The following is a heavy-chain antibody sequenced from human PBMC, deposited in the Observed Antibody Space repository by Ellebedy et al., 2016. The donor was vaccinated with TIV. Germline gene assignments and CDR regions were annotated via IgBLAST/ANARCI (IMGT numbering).Heavy chain of an antibody. Sequence: AASVKVSCKASGYTFTSYGMNWVRQAPGQGLEWMGWINTNTGNPTYAQGSTGRFVFSLDISVSTAYLQISSLKAEDTAVYYCARLAAAGTWDFDYWGQGTLVTVSA. CDR3: ARLAAAGTWDFDY. D-gene: IGHD6-13*01. CDR1: GYTFTSYG. J-gene: IGHJ4*02. V-gene: IGHV7-4-1*02. CDR2: INTNTGNP.